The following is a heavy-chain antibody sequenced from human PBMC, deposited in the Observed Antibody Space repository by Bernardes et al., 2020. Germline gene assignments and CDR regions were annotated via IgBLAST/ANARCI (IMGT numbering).Heavy chain of an antibody. CDR3: ARGGTVFGGEYYYGMDV. J-gene: IGHJ6*02. CDR1: GGSFSAYS. CDR2: IYHSGST. Sequence: SETLSLTCAVYGGSFSAYSWYWIRQPPGKGLEWIGDIYHSGSTNYNPSLKSRVTISVDTPANQFSLKVNSVTAADTAVYFCARGGTVFGGEYYYGMDVWGQGTTVTVSS. V-gene: IGHV4-34*01. D-gene: IGHD3-3*01.